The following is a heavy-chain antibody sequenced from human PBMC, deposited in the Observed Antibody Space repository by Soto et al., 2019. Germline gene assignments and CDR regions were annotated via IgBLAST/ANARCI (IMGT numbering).Heavy chain of an antibody. CDR3: LNIPHY. J-gene: IGHJ4*02. CDR1: GGTFSSYT. CDR2: IIPILGIA. V-gene: IGHV1-69*02. Sequence: QVQMVQSGAEVKKPGSSVKASCKASGGTFSSYTITWVRQAPGQGLEWMGRIIPILGIANYAQKFQGRVTITTDKSTGTAYIELSSLRSEDTAVYYCLNIPHYWGQGTLVTVSS.